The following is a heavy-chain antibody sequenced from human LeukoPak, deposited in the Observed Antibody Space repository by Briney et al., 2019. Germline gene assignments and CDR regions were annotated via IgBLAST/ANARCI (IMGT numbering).Heavy chain of an antibody. V-gene: IGHV4-59*08. CDR1: GGSISSYY. Sequence: SETLSLTCTVSGGSISSYYWSWIRQPPGKGLEWIGYIYYSGSTNYNPSLKSRVTISVDTSKNQFSLKLSSVTAADTAVYYCARQTSGISGSYYYYYYYMDVWGKGTTVTISS. CDR2: IYYSGST. CDR3: ARQTSGISGSYYYYYYYMDV. D-gene: IGHD1-26*01. J-gene: IGHJ6*03.